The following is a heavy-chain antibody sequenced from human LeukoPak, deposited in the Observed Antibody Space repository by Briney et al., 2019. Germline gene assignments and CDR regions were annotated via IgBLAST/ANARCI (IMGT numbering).Heavy chain of an antibody. V-gene: IGHV3-23*01. D-gene: IGHD5-18*01. CDR2: ISGSGGRT. CDR3: ARVSGRIQIWPQPFGDGMDV. CDR1: ILTFNADV. Sequence: GGSLRLSCAASILTFNADVMGWVRQAPGKGLECISAISGSGGRTYYADSVKGRFAISRDNSRNTLYLQVNSLRLEDTAIYYCARVSGRIQIWPQPFGDGMDVWGQGTTVTVSS. J-gene: IGHJ6*02.